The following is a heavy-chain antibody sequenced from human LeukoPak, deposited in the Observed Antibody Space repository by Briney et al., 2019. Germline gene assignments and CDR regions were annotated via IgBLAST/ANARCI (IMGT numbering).Heavy chain of an antibody. Sequence: SETLSLTCTVSGGSITSSSYYWGWIRQPRGKGLEWIGSIYYSGSTYYNPSLKSRVTISVDTSKNQFSLKLSSVTAADTAVYYCARPPLPAATGRYAFDIWGPGTMVAVSS. CDR3: ARPPLPAATGRYAFDI. CDR1: GGSITSSSYY. CDR2: IYYSGST. J-gene: IGHJ3*02. D-gene: IGHD2-2*01. V-gene: IGHV4-39*01.